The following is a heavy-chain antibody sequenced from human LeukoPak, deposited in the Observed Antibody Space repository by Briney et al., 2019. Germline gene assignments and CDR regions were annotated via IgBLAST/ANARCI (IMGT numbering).Heavy chain of an antibody. Sequence: GGSLRLSCAASGFTFSSYGMHWVRQAPGKGLEWVAVISYDGSNKYFADSVKGRFTISRDNAKNSLYLQMNSLRAEDTAVYYCARGGTMIVVVHPFDPWGQGTLVTVSS. V-gene: IGHV3-30*03. J-gene: IGHJ5*02. CDR2: ISYDGSNK. D-gene: IGHD3-22*01. CDR3: ARGGTMIVVVHPFDP. CDR1: GFTFSSYG.